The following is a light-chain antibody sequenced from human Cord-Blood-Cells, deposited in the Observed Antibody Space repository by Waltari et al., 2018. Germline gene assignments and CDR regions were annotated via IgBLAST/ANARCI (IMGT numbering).Light chain of an antibody. CDR1: QDISNY. CDR2: DAS. V-gene: IGKV1-33*01. CDR3: QQYDNLPPYT. J-gene: IGKJ2*01. Sequence: DIQMTQSPSSLSASVGDRVTITCQASQDISNYLNWYQQKPGKAPKLLIYDASNLETGVPSRFIESASGTDFTFTISSLQPEDIATYYCQQYDNLPPYTFGQGTKLEIK.